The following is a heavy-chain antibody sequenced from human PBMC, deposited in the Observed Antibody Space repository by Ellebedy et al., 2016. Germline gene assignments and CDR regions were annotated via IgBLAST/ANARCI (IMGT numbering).Heavy chain of an antibody. J-gene: IGHJ3*01. D-gene: IGHD1-14*01. CDR1: GFSVTSND. CDR3: VTRHNGAFDF. CDR2: MNAGGSE. Sequence: GGSLRLXCAAPGFSVTSNDMSWVRQAPGRGLELVSLMNAGGSEYYADSVKGRFAITRDTSMNRLYLHMSVLEAGDTALYYCVTRHNGAFDFWGQGTMVTVSS. V-gene: IGHV3-53*01.